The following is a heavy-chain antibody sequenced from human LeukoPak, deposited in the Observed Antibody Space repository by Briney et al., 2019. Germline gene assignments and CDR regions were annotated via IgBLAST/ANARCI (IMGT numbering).Heavy chain of an antibody. CDR2: ISSSSSTI. CDR3: ANPYDSSGPPAFDI. Sequence: PGGSLSLSCAASGFTFSSYSMNWVRQAPGKGLEWVSYISSSSSTIYYADSVKGRFTISRDNAKNSLYLQMNSLRAEDTAVYYCANPYDSSGPPAFDIWGQGTMVTVSS. V-gene: IGHV3-48*04. CDR1: GFTFSSYS. D-gene: IGHD3-22*01. J-gene: IGHJ3*02.